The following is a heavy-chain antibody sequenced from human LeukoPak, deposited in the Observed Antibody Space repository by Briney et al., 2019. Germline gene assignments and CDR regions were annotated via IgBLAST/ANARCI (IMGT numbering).Heavy chain of an antibody. CDR3: ARRAGAYSHPYDY. CDR2: ISSSSRYI. D-gene: IGHD4/OR15-4a*01. Sequence: GGSLRLSCSASGFTFSTYSMNWVRQAPGKGLEWVSSISSSSRYIYYADSVKGRFTISRDNSKNTLYLQMNSLRADDTAVYYCARRAGAYSHPYDYWGQGTLVTVSS. V-gene: IGHV3-21*04. J-gene: IGHJ4*02. CDR1: GFTFSTYS.